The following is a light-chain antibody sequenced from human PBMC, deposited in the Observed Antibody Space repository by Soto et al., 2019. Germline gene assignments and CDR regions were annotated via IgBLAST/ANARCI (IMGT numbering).Light chain of an antibody. J-gene: IGLJ2*01. CDR1: SSDVGGYNH. CDR2: DVS. CDR3: SSYTSSSTLVV. Sequence: QSALTQPASVSGSPGQSITISCTGTSSDVGGYNHVSWYQQHPGKAPKLMIYDVSNRPSGVSNRFSGSKSGNTASLTISRLQAEDEADYYCSSYTSSSTLVVFGGGTKLTVL. V-gene: IGLV2-14*01.